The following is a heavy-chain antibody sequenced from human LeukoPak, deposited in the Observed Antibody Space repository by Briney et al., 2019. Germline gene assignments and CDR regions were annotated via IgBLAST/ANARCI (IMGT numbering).Heavy chain of an antibody. V-gene: IGHV3-69-1*01. CDR1: GFAVIDHF. CDR2: INGAGVT. D-gene: IGHD1-26*01. J-gene: IGHJ6*03. Sequence: PGGSLRLSCAASGFAVIDHFMHWVRQAPGEGLQWVSTINGAGVTYYAASVKGRFTISRDRVKNTVSLHMNNLRADDTAVYFCARRGVQGYMDVWGKGTTVTVSS. CDR3: ARRGVQGYMDV.